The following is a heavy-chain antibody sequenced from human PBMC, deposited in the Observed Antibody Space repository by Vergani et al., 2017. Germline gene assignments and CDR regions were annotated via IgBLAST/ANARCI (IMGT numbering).Heavy chain of an antibody. CDR1: GFTFSSYG. CDR3: ARDLRLLYNRFDP. Sequence: VQLEESGGGLVQPGRSLRLSCAASGFTFSSYGMHWVRQAPGKGLEWVAVIWYDGSNKYYADSVKGRFTISRDNSKSTMYLQMNSLRDEDTGVYYCARDLRLLYNRFDPWGQGTLVTVSS. D-gene: IGHD1-14*01. V-gene: IGHV3-33*01. J-gene: IGHJ5*02. CDR2: IWYDGSNK.